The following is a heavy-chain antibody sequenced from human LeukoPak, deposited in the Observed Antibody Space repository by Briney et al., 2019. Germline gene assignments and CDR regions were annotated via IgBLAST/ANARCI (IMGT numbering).Heavy chain of an antibody. CDR3: ARRDYYGSGSPDF. J-gene: IGHJ4*02. V-gene: IGHV3-20*04. D-gene: IGHD3-10*01. CDR2: INWNGDRT. CDR1: GFTFYDYG. Sequence: PGGSLRLSCAASGFTFYDYGMSWVRQSPGKGLEWVSGINWNGDRTGYADSVKGRFTISRDNAKKSLYLQMNSLRAEDTALYYCARRDYYGSGSPDFWGQGTLVTVSS.